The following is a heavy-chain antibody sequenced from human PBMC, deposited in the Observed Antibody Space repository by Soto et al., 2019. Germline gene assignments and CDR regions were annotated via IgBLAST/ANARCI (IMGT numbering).Heavy chain of an antibody. Sequence: EVQLVESGGGLVQPGGSLRLSCAASGFTFSSYSMNWVRQAPGKGLEWVSYISSSSSTIYYADSVKGRFPISRDNAKNSLYLQMNSLRDEDTAVYYCASDLAALNWFDPWGQGTLVTVSS. V-gene: IGHV3-48*02. CDR3: ASDLAALNWFDP. CDR2: ISSSSSTI. CDR1: GFTFSSYS. J-gene: IGHJ5*02.